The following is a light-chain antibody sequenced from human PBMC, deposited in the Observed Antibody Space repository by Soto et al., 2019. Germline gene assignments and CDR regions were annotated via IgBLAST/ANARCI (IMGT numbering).Light chain of an antibody. CDR3: QQYNTYST. V-gene: IGKV1-5*01. CDR1: QSISRW. J-gene: IGKJ5*01. Sequence: IQITQSPSTLPASVVDRVPITCRASQSISRWLAWYQQKPGKAPQALIYDASSLKSGVPSRFSGNGSGTEFTLTISSLQPDDFATYYCQQYNTYSTFGQGTRLEI. CDR2: DAS.